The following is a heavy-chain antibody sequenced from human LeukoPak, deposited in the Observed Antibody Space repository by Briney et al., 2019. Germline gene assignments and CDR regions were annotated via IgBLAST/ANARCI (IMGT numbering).Heavy chain of an antibody. V-gene: IGHV4-59*01. CDR2: ISYSGST. J-gene: IGHJ2*01. CDR3: ARGRPESAVAGFDL. Sequence: SETLSLTCTVSGGSISPYYWSWIRQSPGRGLEWIAYISYSGSTSYNPSLKSRVTISVDTSKNQFSLKLSSVTAADTAVFYCARGRPESAVAGFDLWGRGTLVTVSS. CDR1: GGSISPYY. D-gene: IGHD6-19*01.